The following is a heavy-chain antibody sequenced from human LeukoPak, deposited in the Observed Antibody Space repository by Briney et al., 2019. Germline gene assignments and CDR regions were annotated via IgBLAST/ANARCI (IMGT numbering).Heavy chain of an antibody. V-gene: IGHV4-39*01. J-gene: IGHJ4*02. Sequence: SETLSLTCTVSGGSISSSSYYWGWIRQPPGKGLEWIGSIYYSGSTYYNPSLKSRVTISVDTSKNQFSLKLSSVTAADTAVYYCARGSRHKLSIHYYGSGSYHQPYYFDYWGQGTLVTVSS. CDR3: ARGSRHKLSIHYYGSGSYHQPYYFDY. CDR2: IYYSGST. D-gene: IGHD3-10*01. CDR1: GGSISSSSYY.